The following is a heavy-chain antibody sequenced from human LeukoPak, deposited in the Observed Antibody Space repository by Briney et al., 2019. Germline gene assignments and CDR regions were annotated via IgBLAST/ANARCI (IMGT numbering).Heavy chain of an antibody. J-gene: IGHJ5*02. CDR1: GGSFSGYY. V-gene: IGHV4-34*01. CDR3: ARLVPDIVVVVAATGNWFDP. CDR2: INHSGST. Sequence: SETLSLTCAVYGGSFSGYYWSWIRQPPGKGLEWIGEINHSGSTNYNPSLKSRVTISVDTSKNQFSLKLSPVTAADTAVYYCARLVPDIVVVVAATGNWFDPWGQGTLVTVSS. D-gene: IGHD2-15*01.